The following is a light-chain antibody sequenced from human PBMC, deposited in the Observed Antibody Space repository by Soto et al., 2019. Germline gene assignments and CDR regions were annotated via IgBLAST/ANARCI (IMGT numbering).Light chain of an antibody. J-gene: IGLJ2*01. CDR3: AACDDSLSGVV. CDR1: SSNIGSNY. CDR2: RNN. Sequence: QSVLTQPPSASGTPGQRVTISCSGSSSNIGSNYVYWYQQLPGTAPKLLIYRNNQRPSGVPDRFSGSKSGTSAPLAISWLRSEDEADYYCAACDDSLSGVVFGGGTNVTVL. V-gene: IGLV1-47*01.